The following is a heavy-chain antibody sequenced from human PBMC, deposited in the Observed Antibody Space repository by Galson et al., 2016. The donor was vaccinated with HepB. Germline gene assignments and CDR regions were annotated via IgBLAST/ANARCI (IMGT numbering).Heavy chain of an antibody. V-gene: IGHV3-48*03. CDR1: GFTCSSYE. CDR2: ISSSGSTI. Sequence: TLRLSCAASGFTCSSYEMNWVRQAPGTGLEWVSYISSSGSTINYANSVKGRFTISRDNAKNSLYLQMSSLRAEDTAVYYCARDRSSWRLYYYYGMDVWGQGTTVTVSS. CDR3: ARDRSSWRLYYYYGMDV. J-gene: IGHJ6*02. D-gene: IGHD6-13*01.